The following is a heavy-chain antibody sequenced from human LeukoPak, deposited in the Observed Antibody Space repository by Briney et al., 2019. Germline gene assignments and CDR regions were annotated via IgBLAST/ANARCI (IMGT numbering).Heavy chain of an antibody. CDR3: ARVPNPGAAAADY. CDR1: GYTFTGYY. Sequence: ASVKVSCKASGYTFTGYYMRWVRQAPGQGLEWMGWINPNSGGTNYAQKFQGRVTMTRDTSISTAYMELSRLRSDDTAVYYCARVPNPGAAAADYWGQGTLVTVSS. CDR2: INPNSGGT. V-gene: IGHV1-2*02. D-gene: IGHD6-13*01. J-gene: IGHJ4*02.